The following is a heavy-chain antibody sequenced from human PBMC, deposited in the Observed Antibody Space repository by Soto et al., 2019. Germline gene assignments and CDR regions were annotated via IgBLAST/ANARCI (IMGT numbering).Heavy chain of an antibody. CDR3: AHKGPEDWPLDY. D-gene: IGHD3-9*01. Sequence: QITLKESGPTLVRPTQTLTLTCAFSGFSLSTSGVGVGWIRQPPGKALEWLAVIYWDDSKHYSPSLRSRLTITKDTSKNQVVLTMTNMDPMDTGTYYYAHKGPEDWPLDYWCQGTLVTVSS. J-gene: IGHJ4*02. V-gene: IGHV2-5*02. CDR2: IYWDDSK. CDR1: GFSLSTSGVG.